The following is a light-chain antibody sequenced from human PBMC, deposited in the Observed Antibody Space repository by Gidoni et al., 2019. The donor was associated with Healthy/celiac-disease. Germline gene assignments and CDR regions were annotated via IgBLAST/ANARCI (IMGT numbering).Light chain of an antibody. Sequence: VSLGERATINCKYSQSVLYSSNNKNYLAWYQQKPGQPPKLLIYWASTRESGVPDRFSGSGSGTDFTLTISSLQAEDVAVYYCQQYYSTPQTFGQGTKVEIK. CDR2: WAS. CDR3: QQYYSTPQT. V-gene: IGKV4-1*01. J-gene: IGKJ1*01. CDR1: QSVLYSSNNKNY.